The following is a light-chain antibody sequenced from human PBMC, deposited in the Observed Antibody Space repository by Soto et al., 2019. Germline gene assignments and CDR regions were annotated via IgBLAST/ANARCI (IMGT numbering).Light chain of an antibody. Sequence: QSVLTQPPSASGTPGQRVTISCSGSSSNIGRNTVKWYRQLPGTAHKLLIGSSDQRPSGVPDGFSGSQSGTSASLAISGLQSEDEADYICAAWDDSLNAWAFGGGTKLTVL. J-gene: IGLJ3*02. CDR3: AAWDDSLNAWA. V-gene: IGLV1-44*01. CDR2: SSD. CDR1: SSNIGRNT.